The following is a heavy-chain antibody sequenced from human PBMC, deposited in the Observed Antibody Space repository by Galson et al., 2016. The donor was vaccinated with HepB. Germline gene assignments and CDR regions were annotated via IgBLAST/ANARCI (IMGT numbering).Heavy chain of an antibody. CDR2: IHSSGTS. Sequence: SETLSLTCTVSGDSISRVGHHWGWFRQSPGMGLEYIGSIHSSGTSYYNPSLTSRVTVSADMTRNQFFLSLTSVTAADTRIYYCVRLGPAAAVANRRGSVYWSQGTRVTVSS. J-gene: IGHJ4*02. V-gene: IGHV4-39*01. CDR1: GDSISRVGHH. D-gene: IGHD6-13*01. CDR3: VRLGPAAAVANRRGSVY.